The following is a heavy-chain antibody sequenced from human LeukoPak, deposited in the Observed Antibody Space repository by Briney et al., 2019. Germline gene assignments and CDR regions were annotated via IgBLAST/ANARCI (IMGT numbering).Heavy chain of an antibody. V-gene: IGHV4-34*01. CDR3: ARGRRGYSYGYIYYFDY. J-gene: IGHJ4*02. CDR1: GGSFSGYY. D-gene: IGHD5-18*01. Sequence: PSETLSLTCAVYGGSFSGYYWSWIRQPPGKGLEWIGEINHSGSTNCNPSLKSRVTISVDTSKNQFSLKLSSVTAADTAVYYCARGRRGYSYGYIYYFDYWGQGTLVTVSS. CDR2: INHSGST.